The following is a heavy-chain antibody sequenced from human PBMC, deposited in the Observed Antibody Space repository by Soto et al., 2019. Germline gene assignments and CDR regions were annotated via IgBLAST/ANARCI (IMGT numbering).Heavy chain of an antibody. Sequence: EVQLVESGGGLVQPGGSLRLSCAASGFTFSSYSMNWVRQAPGKGLEWVSYISSSSSTIYYADSVKGRFTISIDNAKNSLYLQMNSLRDEDTAVYYCARDPRAVVGTIHYYYYGMDVWGQGTTVTVSS. CDR2: ISSSSSTI. V-gene: IGHV3-48*02. CDR1: GFTFSSYS. D-gene: IGHD1-7*01. J-gene: IGHJ6*02. CDR3: ARDPRAVVGTIHYYYYGMDV.